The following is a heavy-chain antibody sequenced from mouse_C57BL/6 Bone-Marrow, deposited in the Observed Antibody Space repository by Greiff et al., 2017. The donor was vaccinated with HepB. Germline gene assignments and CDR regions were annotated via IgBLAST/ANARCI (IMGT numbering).Heavy chain of an antibody. Sequence: VQLQQPGVELVRPGSSVKLSCKASGYTFTSYWMHWVKQRPIQGLEWIGNIDPSDSETHYNQKFKDKATLTVDKSSSTAYMQLSSLTSEDSAVYYCARGDYYGSFDYWGQGTTLTVSS. CDR3: ARGDYYGSFDY. CDR1: GYTFTSYW. CDR2: IDPSDSET. D-gene: IGHD1-1*01. V-gene: IGHV1-52*01. J-gene: IGHJ2*01.